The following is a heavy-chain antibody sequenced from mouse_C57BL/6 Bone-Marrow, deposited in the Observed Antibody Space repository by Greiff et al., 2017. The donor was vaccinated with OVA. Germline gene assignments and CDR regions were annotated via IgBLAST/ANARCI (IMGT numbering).Heavy chain of an antibody. J-gene: IGHJ2*01. CDR2: FYPGSGSI. D-gene: IGHD1-1*01. Sequence: QVQLQQSGAELVKPGASVKLSCKASGYTFTEYTIHWVKQRSGQGLEWIGWFYPGSGSIKYNEKFKDKATLTADKSSSTVSMELSRLTSEDSAVYFCARHALYYYGSSYPFDYWGQGTTLTVSS. CDR3: ARHALYYYGSSYPFDY. CDR1: GYTFTEYT. V-gene: IGHV1-62-2*01.